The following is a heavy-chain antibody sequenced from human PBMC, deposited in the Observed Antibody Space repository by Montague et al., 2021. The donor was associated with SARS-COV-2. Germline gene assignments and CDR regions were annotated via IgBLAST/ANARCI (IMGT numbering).Heavy chain of an antibody. Sequence: SETLSLTCAVYGGSFSGYYWSWIRQPPGKGLEWIGEINHSGGTNYNPSLKSRVTISVDTSKNQFSLKLSSVTAADTAVYYCARGRTGTTFYYYYYYGMDVWGLGTLASVSS. CDR2: INHSGGT. CDR1: GGSFSGYY. J-gene: IGHJ6*02. V-gene: IGHV4-34*01. D-gene: IGHD1-7*01. CDR3: ARGRTGTTFYYYYYYGMDV.